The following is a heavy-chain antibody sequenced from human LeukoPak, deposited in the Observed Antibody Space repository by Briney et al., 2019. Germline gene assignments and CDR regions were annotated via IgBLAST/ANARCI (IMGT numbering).Heavy chain of an antibody. V-gene: IGHV1-2*02. Sequence: ASVKVSCKASGYTFTGYYMHWVRQAPGQGLEWMGWINPNSGGTNYAQKFQGRVTMTRDTSISTAYMELSRLRSDDTAVYYCARDGSGSSSDWFDPWGQGTLVTVSP. D-gene: IGHD3-10*01. CDR3: ARDGSGSSSDWFDP. CDR1: GYTFTGYY. J-gene: IGHJ5*02. CDR2: INPNSGGT.